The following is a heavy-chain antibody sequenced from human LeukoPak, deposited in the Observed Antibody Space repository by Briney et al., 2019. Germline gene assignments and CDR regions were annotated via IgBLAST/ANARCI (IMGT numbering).Heavy chain of an antibody. CDR1: GGSMRSSRNY. CDR2: IHHSGSI. Sequence: PSETLSLTCSVSGGSMRSSRNYWGWIRQPPGKGLEWIAEIHHSGSINYNPSLKSRVTISVDKAKNQFSLNLNSVTAADTAVYYCARGGDRSFDYWGQGTLVTVSS. D-gene: IGHD3-10*01. CDR3: ARGGDRSFDY. V-gene: IGHV4-39*07. J-gene: IGHJ4*02.